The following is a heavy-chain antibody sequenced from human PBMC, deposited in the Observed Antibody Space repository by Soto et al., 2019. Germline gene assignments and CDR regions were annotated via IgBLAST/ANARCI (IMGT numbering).Heavy chain of an antibody. D-gene: IGHD3-16*01. J-gene: IGHJ3*02. CDR3: ARPRGGGGPYDAIDI. Sequence: QVQLQESGPGLVKPSQTLSLTCTVSGGSISSGDYYWSWIRQPPGKGLEWIGYIYYSGSTDYNPSPKSRVTISVDTSKNQFSVKLSSVTAGDTAVYYCARPRGGGGPYDAIDIWGQGTMVMVSS. V-gene: IGHV4-30-4*01. CDR2: IYYSGST. CDR1: GGSISSGDYY.